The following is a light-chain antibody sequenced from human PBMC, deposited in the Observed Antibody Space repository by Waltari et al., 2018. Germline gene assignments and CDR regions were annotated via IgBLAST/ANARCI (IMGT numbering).Light chain of an antibody. CDR3: ASWESGDTHPL. V-gene: IGLV3-19*01. CDR2: GNN. CDR1: SLRFYY. Sequence: SSELTQDPTVSVALGQTVRITCQGDSLRFYYKSWYQQKPGQAPALVVYGNNKRPSGIPERFSGTASVTTVSLIITGAQVEDEANYYCASWESGDTHPLFVGGTRLTVL. J-gene: IGLJ2*01.